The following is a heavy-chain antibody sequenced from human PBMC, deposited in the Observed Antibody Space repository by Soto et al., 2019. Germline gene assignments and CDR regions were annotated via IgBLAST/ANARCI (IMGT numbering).Heavy chain of an antibody. CDR3: ARGNDWKSSTFDI. CDR1: GGSLTDHY. V-gene: IGHV4-59*11. J-gene: IGHJ3*02. CDR2: VYYSGGT. Sequence: QVQLQESGPGLVKPSETLSLTCTVAGGSLTDHYWNGFPQSPGKGLHWIGYVYYSGGTNYNPSLKSRVTMSVDTSKNQFSLNLRSVTAADTAVYYCARGNDWKSSTFDIWGQGTMVSVSS. D-gene: IGHD2-21*01.